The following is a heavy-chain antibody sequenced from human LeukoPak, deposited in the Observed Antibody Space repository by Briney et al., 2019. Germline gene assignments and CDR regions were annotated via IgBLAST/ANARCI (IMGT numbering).Heavy chain of an antibody. CDR3: ARGYCSSTSCYEKWFDP. CDR1: GCSISSGSYY. Sequence: PSETLSLTCTVSGCSISSGSYYWSWIRQPAGKGLEWIVRIYTSGSTNYNPSLKSRVTISVDTSKNQFSLKLSSVTAADTAVYYCARGYCSSTSCYEKWFDPWGQGTLVTVSS. J-gene: IGHJ5*02. V-gene: IGHV4-61*02. D-gene: IGHD2-2*01. CDR2: IYTSGST.